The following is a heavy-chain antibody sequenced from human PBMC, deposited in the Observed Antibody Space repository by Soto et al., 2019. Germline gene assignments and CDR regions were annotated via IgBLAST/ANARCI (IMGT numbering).Heavy chain of an antibody. D-gene: IGHD2-8*01. J-gene: IGHJ4*02. Sequence: SVKVSCKASGCTFSSYAISWVRQAPGQGLEWMGGIIPIFGTANYAQKFQGRVTITADESTSTAYMELSSLRSEDTAVYYCARVRGLNCTNGVCYTNYFDYWGQGTLVTVSS. CDR3: ARVRGLNCTNGVCYTNYFDY. CDR2: IIPIFGTA. CDR1: GCTFSSYA. V-gene: IGHV1-69*13.